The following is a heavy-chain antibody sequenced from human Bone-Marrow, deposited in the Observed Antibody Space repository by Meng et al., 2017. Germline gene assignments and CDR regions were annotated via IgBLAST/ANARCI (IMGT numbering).Heavy chain of an antibody. CDR3: TTLYYYGSGSYYILTDY. D-gene: IGHD3-10*01. V-gene: IGHV3-15*01. CDR2: IKSNTDGGTT. CDR1: GFYFANAW. J-gene: IGHJ4*02. Sequence: GESLKISCEASGFYFANAWMSWVRQAPGKGPEWVGRIKSNTDGGTTDYAAPVTGRFTISRDDSKNTLYLQMNSLKTEDTAVYYCTTLYYYGSGSYYILTDYWGQGTLVTVSS.